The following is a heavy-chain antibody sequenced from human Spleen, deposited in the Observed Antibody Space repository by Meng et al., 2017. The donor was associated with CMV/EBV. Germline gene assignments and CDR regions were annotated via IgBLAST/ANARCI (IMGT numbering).Heavy chain of an antibody. CDR2: INRDGSST. V-gene: IGHV3-74*03. Sequence: GESLKISCAASGFTLSSYWMHWVRQAPGKGLVWVACINRDGSSTKYEDSVKGRFTISRDNAKNTLYLQMNSLRVEDTAVYYCARDVNLQPDYWGQGTLVTVSS. CDR1: GFTLSSYW. D-gene: IGHD2/OR15-2a*01. CDR3: ARDVNLQPDY. J-gene: IGHJ4*02.